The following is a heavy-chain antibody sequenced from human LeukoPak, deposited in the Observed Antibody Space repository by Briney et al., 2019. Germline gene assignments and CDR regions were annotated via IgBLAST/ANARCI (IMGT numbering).Heavy chain of an antibody. CDR3: ARDLSGSSSYYASFDS. CDR2: IYISGGT. J-gene: IGHJ4*02. CDR1: GGSINSGSYY. D-gene: IGHD1-26*01. Sequence: SETLSLTGTVSGGSINSGSYYWSWIRQPAGKGLEWIGRIYISGGTNYNPSLKSRVTISVDTSSNQFSLQLNSVTAEDTAVYYCARDLSGSSSYYASFDSWGQGALVTVSA. V-gene: IGHV4-61*02.